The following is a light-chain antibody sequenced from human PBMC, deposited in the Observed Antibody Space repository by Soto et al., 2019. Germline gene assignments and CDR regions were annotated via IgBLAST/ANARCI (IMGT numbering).Light chain of an antibody. V-gene: IGKV1-5*03. CDR2: KAS. CDR1: QSFGAG. CDR3: QQYNSYSPYT. J-gene: IGKJ2*01. Sequence: KITHLLSPFSASEEERVTSTSRPSQSFGAGWAWYQQKPGKAPKLLIYKASSLESGVPSRFSGSGSGTEFTLTISSLQPDDFATYYCQQYNSYSPYTFGQGTKLEIK.